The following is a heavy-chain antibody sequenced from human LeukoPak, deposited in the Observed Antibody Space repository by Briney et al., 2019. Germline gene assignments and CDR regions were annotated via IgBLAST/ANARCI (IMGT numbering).Heavy chain of an antibody. J-gene: IGHJ5*02. CDR1: GYTFTSYG. D-gene: IGHD2-2*01. CDR2: ISANDGNT. V-gene: IGHV1-18*01. Sequence: ASVKVSCKASGYTFTSYGISWVRQAPGQGLEWMGWISANDGNTDYPQKLQGRVTMTTDTSTSIAYMELRSLRSDDTAVYYCARDQLDGGYWFDPWGQGTLVTVSS. CDR3: ARDQLDGGYWFDP.